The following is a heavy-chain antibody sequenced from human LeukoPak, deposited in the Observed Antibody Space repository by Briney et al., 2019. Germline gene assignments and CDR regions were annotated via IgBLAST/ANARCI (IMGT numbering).Heavy chain of an antibody. Sequence: GGSLRLSCVASGFTFSSYAMSWVRQAPGKGLEWVSGISGSGGSTYYAASVKGRFTISRDNSKNTLFLQMNSLRAEDTAVYYCAKETYSSGWYPYFDYWGQGTLVTVSS. D-gene: IGHD6-19*01. CDR3: AKETYSSGWYPYFDY. J-gene: IGHJ4*02. V-gene: IGHV3-23*01. CDR1: GFTFSSYA. CDR2: ISGSGGST.